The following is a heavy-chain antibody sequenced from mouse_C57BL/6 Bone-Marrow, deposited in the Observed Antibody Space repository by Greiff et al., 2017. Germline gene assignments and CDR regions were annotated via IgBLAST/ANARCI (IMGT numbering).Heavy chain of an antibody. V-gene: IGHV1-55*01. D-gene: IGHD2-3*01. CDR3: ASYDGYFYYFDY. Sequence: QVQLQQPGAELVKPGASVKMSCKASGYTFTSYWITWVKQRPGQGLEWIGDIYPGSGSTNYNEKFKSKATLTVDKSSSTAYMQLSSLTSEDSAVYFCASYDGYFYYFDYWGQGTTLTVSS. J-gene: IGHJ2*01. CDR2: IYPGSGST. CDR1: GYTFTSYW.